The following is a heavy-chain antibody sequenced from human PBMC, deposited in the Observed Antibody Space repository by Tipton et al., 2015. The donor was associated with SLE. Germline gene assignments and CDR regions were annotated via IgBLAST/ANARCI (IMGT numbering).Heavy chain of an antibody. J-gene: IGHJ3*02. CDR2: IYYSGST. CDR3: ARAPRLGAFDI. CDR1: GGSISSYY. Sequence: LRLSCTVSGGSISSYYWSWIRQPPGKGLEWIGYIYYSGSTNYNPSLKSRVTISVDTSKNQFSLKLSSVTAADTAVYYRARAPRLGAFDIWGQGTMVTVSS. V-gene: IGHV4-59*08. D-gene: IGHD6-19*01.